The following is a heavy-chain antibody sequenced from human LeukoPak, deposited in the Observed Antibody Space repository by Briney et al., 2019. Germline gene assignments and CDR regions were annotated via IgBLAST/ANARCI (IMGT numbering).Heavy chain of an antibody. CDR3: ARGFVLGAAKNYFDY. J-gene: IGHJ4*02. CDR1: GFTFSSSW. V-gene: IGHV3-74*01. Sequence: GGSLRLSCAASGFTFSSSWMHWVRQVPGKGLVWVSRINDDGSITNYADSVKGRFTISRDNSKSTLSLQMNSLRAEDTALYYCARGFVLGAAKNYFDYWGQGALVTVSS. D-gene: IGHD2-21*02. CDR2: INDDGSIT.